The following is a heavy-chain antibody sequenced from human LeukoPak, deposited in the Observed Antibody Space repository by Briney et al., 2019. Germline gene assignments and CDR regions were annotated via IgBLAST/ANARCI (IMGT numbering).Heavy chain of an antibody. CDR2: IYTSGST. Sequence: SETLSLTCTVSGGSISSYYWSWIRQPAGKGLEWIGRIYTSGSTNYNPSLKSRVTMSVDTSKNQFSLKLSSVTAAGTAVYYCARWFFGVVTPYWYFDLWGRGTLVTVSS. CDR3: ARWFFGVVTPYWYFDL. CDR1: GGSISSYY. V-gene: IGHV4-4*07. J-gene: IGHJ2*01. D-gene: IGHD3-3*01.